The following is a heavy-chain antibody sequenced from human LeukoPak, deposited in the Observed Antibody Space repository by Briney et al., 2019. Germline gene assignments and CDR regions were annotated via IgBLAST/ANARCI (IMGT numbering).Heavy chain of an antibody. Sequence: GGSLRLSCAASGFTFSRYTMNWVRQSPGKGVEWVSSISSSGYYIYYADSVKGRFTISRDNAKNSLYLQMNSLRAEDTAVYYCARDLVSRSNYWGQGTPVTVSS. J-gene: IGHJ4*02. CDR3: ARDLVSRSNY. D-gene: IGHD6-6*01. V-gene: IGHV3-21*01. CDR2: ISSSGYYI. CDR1: GFTFSRYT.